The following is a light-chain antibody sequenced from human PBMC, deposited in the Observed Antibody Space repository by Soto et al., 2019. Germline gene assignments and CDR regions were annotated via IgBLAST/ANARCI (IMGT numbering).Light chain of an antibody. CDR1: SGDVGGYHY. Sequence: QSALTQPASVSGSPGQSITISCTGTSGDVGGYHYVSWYQQHPGKAPKLMIYEVSNRPSGVSNRFSGSKSGNTASLTISGLRAEDEADYYCISKTSSTTPYVFGTGTQLTVL. CDR3: ISKTSSTTPYV. J-gene: IGLJ1*01. CDR2: EVS. V-gene: IGLV2-14*01.